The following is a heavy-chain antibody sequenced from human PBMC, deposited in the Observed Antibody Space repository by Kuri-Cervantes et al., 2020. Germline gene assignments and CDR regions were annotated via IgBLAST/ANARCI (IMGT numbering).Heavy chain of an antibody. CDR1: GGTFSSYA. Sequence: ASVKVSCKASGGTFSSYAISWVRQAPGQGLEWMGWINPNSGGTNYAQKFQGRVTMTRDTSISTAYMELSRLRSDDTAVYYCARQIVVDAFDTWGQGTMVTVSS. CDR3: ARQIVVDAFDT. CDR2: INPNSGGT. D-gene: IGHD3-22*01. V-gene: IGHV1-2*02. J-gene: IGHJ3*02.